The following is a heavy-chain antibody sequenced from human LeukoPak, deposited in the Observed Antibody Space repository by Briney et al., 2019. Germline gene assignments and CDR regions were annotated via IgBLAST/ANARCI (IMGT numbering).Heavy chain of an antibody. CDR1: GFTFSSYN. D-gene: IGHD1-26*01. Sequence: PGGSLRLSCAASGFTFSSYNMNWVRQAPGKGLEWVSDISGSGSNTYYADSVKGRFTISRDNSKNTLYLQMNSLRVEDTAVYYCAKKYSTGLDPWGQGTLVTVSS. V-gene: IGHV3-23*01. J-gene: IGHJ5*02. CDR2: ISGSGSNT. CDR3: AKKYSTGLDP.